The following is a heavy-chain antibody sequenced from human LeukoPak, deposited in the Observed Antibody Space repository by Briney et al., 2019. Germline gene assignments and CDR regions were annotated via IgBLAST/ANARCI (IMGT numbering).Heavy chain of an antibody. Sequence: PSETLSLTCTVSGGSISSSSYYWGWIRQPPGKGLEWIGSIYYSGSTYYNPSLKSRVTISVDTSKNQFSLKLSSVTAADTAVYYCARDKGVLLWFGELSPYWYFDLWGRGTLVTVSS. D-gene: IGHD3-10*01. CDR2: IYYSGST. J-gene: IGHJ2*01. CDR3: ARDKGVLLWFGELSPYWYFDL. CDR1: GGSISSSSYY. V-gene: IGHV4-39*07.